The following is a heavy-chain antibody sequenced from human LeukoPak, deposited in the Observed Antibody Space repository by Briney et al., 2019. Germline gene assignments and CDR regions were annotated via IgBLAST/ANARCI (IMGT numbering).Heavy chain of an antibody. CDR3: ARGDFWSGAPTD. V-gene: IGHV4-59*01. D-gene: IGHD3-3*01. Sequence: PSETLSLACTVSGGSISRYYWSWIRQPPGTGLEWIGYIYYTGRADYNPSLKSRVSMSVDTSKNQFSLRVNSMTAADTAVYYCARGDFWSGAPTDWGQGTLVTVSS. J-gene: IGHJ4*02. CDR2: IYYTGRA. CDR1: GGSISRYY.